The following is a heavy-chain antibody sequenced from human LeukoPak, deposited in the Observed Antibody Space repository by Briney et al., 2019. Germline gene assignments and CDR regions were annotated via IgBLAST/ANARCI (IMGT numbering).Heavy chain of an antibody. CDR3: VRQWLFEC. J-gene: IGHJ4*02. CDR2: ISYDGSNE. Sequence: GGSLRLSCAASGFTFSSNAMHWVRQAPGKGLEWVAVISYDGSNEYYADSVRGRFTISRDNSKNTLYLQMSSLRAEDTAVYYCVRQWLFECWGQGTLVTVSS. D-gene: IGHD3-3*01. V-gene: IGHV3-30*04. CDR1: GFTFSSNA.